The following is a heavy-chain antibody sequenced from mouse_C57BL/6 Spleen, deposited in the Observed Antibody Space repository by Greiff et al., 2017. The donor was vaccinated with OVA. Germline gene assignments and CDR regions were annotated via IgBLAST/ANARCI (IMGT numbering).Heavy chain of an antibody. CDR2: IDPSDSYT. V-gene: IGHV1-50*01. CDR3: ARGLPSYFDY. J-gene: IGHJ2*01. D-gene: IGHD2-4*01. CDR1: GYTFTSYW. Sequence: QVQLQQSGAELVKPGASVKLSCKASGYTFTSYWMQWVKQRPGQGLEWIGEIDPSDSYTNYNQKFKGKATLTVDTSSSTAYMQLSSLTSEDSAVYYCARGLPSYFDYWGQGTTLTVSS.